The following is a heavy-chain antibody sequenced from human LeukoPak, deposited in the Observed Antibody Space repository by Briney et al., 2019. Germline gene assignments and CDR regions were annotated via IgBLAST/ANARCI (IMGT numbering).Heavy chain of an antibody. CDR2: IIPIFGTA. V-gene: IGHV1-69*06. D-gene: IGHD6-19*01. CDR1: GGTFSSYA. Sequence: ASVKVSCKASGGTFSSYAISWVRQATGQGLEWMGGIIPIFGTANYAQKFQGRVTITADKSTSTAYMELSSLRSEDTAVYYCAREMIGVAGTTSFDYWGQGTLVTVSS. J-gene: IGHJ4*02. CDR3: AREMIGVAGTTSFDY.